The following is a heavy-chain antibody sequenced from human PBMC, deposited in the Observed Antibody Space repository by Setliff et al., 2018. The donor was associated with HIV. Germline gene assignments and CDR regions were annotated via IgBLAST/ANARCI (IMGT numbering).Heavy chain of an antibody. CDR2: IAYSGTTMYC. Sequence: SETLSLTCNVSGGSFIGSSFQSTWIRQPPGKGLEWIGDIAYSGTTMYCNYNPSLESRLSLSEDTSRHQFSLKLTSVTADDTGIYYCARGPPFAYWGQGLLVTVSS. CDR1: GGSFIGSSFQ. CDR3: ARGPPFAY. V-gene: IGHV4-39*07. J-gene: IGHJ4*02.